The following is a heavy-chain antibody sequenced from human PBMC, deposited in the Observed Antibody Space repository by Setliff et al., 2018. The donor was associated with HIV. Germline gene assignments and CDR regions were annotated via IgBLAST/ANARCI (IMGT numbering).Heavy chain of an antibody. D-gene: IGHD3-22*01. J-gene: IGHJ6*03. Sequence: SVKVSCKASGDTFNSYAISWVRQAPGQGLEWMGGVIPIFGTANYAQKFQGRVTITADESTSTAYMELSSLRSEDTAVYYCAKGGYYDSTGYYYYYLYYLDEWGKGTTVTVSS. V-gene: IGHV1-69*13. CDR2: VIPIFGTA. CDR3: AKGGYYDSTGYYYYYLYYLDE. CDR1: GDTFNSYA.